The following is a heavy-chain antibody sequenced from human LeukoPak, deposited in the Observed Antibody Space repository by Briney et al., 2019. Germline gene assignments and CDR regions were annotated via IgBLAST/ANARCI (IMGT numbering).Heavy chain of an antibody. V-gene: IGHV1-18*01. J-gene: IGHJ5*02. CDR3: ARSTYYDFWSGHGP. CDR1: GYTFTSYG. Sequence: GASVKVSCKASGYTFTSYGISWVRQAPGQGLEWMGWISAYNGITNYAQKLQGRVTMTTDTSTSTAYMELRSLRSDDTAVYYCARSTYYDFWSGHGPWGQGTLVTVSS. CDR2: ISAYNGIT. D-gene: IGHD3-3*01.